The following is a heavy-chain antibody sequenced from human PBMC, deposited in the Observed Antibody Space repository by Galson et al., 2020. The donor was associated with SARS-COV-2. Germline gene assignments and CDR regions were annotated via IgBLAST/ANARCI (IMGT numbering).Heavy chain of an antibody. V-gene: IGHV1-2*02. D-gene: IGHD3-9*01. CDR1: GYTFTGYY. CDR2: INPNSGGT. J-gene: IGHJ5*02. Sequence: ASVKVSCQASGYTFTGYYMHWVRQAPGQGLEWMGWINPNSGGTNYAQKFQGRVTMTRDTSISTAYMELSRLRSDDTAVYYCARDPILRYFDNWFDPWGQGTLVTVSS. CDR3: ARDPILRYFDNWFDP.